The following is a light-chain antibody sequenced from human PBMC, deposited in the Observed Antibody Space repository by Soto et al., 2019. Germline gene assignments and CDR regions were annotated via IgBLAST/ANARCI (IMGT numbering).Light chain of an antibody. CDR2: KDS. Sequence: DVVMTQSPLSLPVTLGQPASISCRSSQSLVHSDGNTYLNWVHQRPGQSPRRLIYKDSNRDSGVPDRFSGSGSDTDFTLKISGVEAEDVGVYYCMQGTHWPPYTFGQGTKLEIK. J-gene: IGKJ2*01. CDR3: MQGTHWPPYT. V-gene: IGKV2-30*02. CDR1: QSLVHSDGNTY.